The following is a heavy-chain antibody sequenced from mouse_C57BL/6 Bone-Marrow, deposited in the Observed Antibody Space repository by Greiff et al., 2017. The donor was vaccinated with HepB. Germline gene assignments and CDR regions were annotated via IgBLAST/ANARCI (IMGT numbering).Heavy chain of an antibody. CDR1: GYTFTSYG. D-gene: IGHD1-1*01. Sequence: QVQLQQSGAELARPGASVKLSCKASGYTFTSYGISWVKQRTGQGLEWIGEIYPRSGNTYYNEKFKGKATLTADKSSSTAYMELRSLTSEDSAVYFCASPYYYGSSLDYWGQGTTRTVSS. V-gene: IGHV1-81*01. J-gene: IGHJ2*01. CDR3: ASPYYYGSSLDY. CDR2: IYPRSGNT.